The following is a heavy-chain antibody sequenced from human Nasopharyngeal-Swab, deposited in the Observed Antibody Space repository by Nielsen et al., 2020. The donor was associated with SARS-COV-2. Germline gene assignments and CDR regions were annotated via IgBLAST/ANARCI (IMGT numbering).Heavy chain of an antibody. V-gene: IGHV3-53*01. D-gene: IGHD1-26*01. CDR3: ARDQVGATLAY. J-gene: IGHJ4*02. CDR2: IYSGGST. CDR1: GFTVSSNY. Sequence: GGSLRLSCAASGFTVSSNYMSWVRQAPGKGLERVSVIYSGGSTYYADSVKGRFTISRDNSKNTLYLQMNSLRAEDTAVYYCARDQVGATLAYWGQGTLVTVSS.